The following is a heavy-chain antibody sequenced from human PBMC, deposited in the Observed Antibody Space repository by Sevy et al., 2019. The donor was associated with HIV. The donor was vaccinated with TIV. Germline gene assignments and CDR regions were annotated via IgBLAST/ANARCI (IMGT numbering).Heavy chain of an antibody. J-gene: IGHJ4*02. CDR2: ISYDGSNK. CDR3: ARDQGAVVIVAATLFEY. V-gene: IGHV3-30*04. CDR1: GFTFSSYA. D-gene: IGHD2-15*01. Sequence: GGSLRLSCAASGFTFSSYAMHWVRQAPGKGLEWVAVISYDGSNKYNADSVKGRFTITRDNSKNTRYLTMNDLRTEDTAVYYCARDQGAVVIVAATLFEYWGQGTLVTVSS.